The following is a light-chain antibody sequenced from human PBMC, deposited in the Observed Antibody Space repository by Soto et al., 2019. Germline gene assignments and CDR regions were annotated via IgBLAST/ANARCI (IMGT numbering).Light chain of an antibody. J-gene: IGLJ1*01. CDR3: CPDAGSTTPLYV. V-gene: IGLV2-23*01. CDR1: SSDIGNYNI. CDR2: EDN. Sequence: QSALTQPASVSGSPGQSITISCTGTSSDIGNYNIVSWYQQHPGKAPKLMIYEDNKRPSGVSSRLSGSKSGDTASLTISGLHAEDEADYFCCPDAGSTTPLYVFGTGTKLTVL.